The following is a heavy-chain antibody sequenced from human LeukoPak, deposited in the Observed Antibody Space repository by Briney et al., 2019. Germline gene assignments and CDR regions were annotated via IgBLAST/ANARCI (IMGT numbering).Heavy chain of an antibody. J-gene: IGHJ6*02. CDR1: GFTFSNYA. CDR3: ATYTHWVAGDV. CDR2: MNQDGSEK. Sequence: GGSLRLSCAASGFTFSNYAMSWVRQAPGKGLARVANMNQDGSEKDYVDSVKGRFTISRDNARNSLYLQMGSLRAEDTAVYYCATYTHWVAGDVWGQGTTVTVSS. V-gene: IGHV3-7*03. D-gene: IGHD7-27*01.